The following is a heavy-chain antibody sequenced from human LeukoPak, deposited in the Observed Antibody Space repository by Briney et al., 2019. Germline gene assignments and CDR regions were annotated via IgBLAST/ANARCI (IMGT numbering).Heavy chain of an antibody. CDR2: IKQDGSEK. CDR1: GFTFSSYW. V-gene: IGHV3-7*03. Sequence: PGGSLRLSCAASGFTFSSYWMSWVRQAPGKGLEWVANIKQDGSEKYYVDSVKGRFTISRDNSKNTLYLQMNSLRAEDTAVYYCARCQPPDYYERSAYAHAFDIWGQGTTVTVSS. D-gene: IGHD3-22*01. CDR3: ARCQPPDYYERSAYAHAFDI. J-gene: IGHJ3*02.